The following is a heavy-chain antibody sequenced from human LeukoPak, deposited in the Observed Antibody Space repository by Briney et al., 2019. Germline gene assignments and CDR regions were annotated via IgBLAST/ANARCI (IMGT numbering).Heavy chain of an antibody. CDR3: ARGRGLPGPLDY. V-gene: IGHV3-21*01. Sequence: PGGSLRLSCTASGFTFGDYAMSWFRQAPGKGLEWVSSISSSSSHIYYADSVKGRFTISRDNAKNSLYLQMNSLRAEDTAVYYCARGRGLPGPLDYWGQGALVTVSS. CDR1: GFTFGDYA. CDR2: ISSSSSHI. J-gene: IGHJ4*02. D-gene: IGHD3-10*01.